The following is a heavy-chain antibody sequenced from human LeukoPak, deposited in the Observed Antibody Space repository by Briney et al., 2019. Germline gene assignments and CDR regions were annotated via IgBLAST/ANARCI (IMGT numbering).Heavy chain of an antibody. D-gene: IGHD4-23*01. J-gene: IGHJ4*02. CDR1: GGSTSSSY. Sequence: SKTLSLTCTVSGGSTSSSYWSWIRLPPGKGLEWIGYMYYGGSTSYNPSLKSRVTMSLDTSKNQLSLKLSSVTAADSAFYYCARSGGMFYFDFWGQGALVTVSS. CDR2: MYYGGST. V-gene: IGHV4-59*01. CDR3: ARSGGMFYFDF.